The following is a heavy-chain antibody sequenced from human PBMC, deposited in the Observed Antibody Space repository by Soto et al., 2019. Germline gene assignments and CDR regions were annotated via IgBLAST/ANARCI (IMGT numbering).Heavy chain of an antibody. D-gene: IGHD2-2*01. V-gene: IGHV3-7*01. CDR2: IKQDGSDR. Sequence: HPGGSLRLSCAASGFTFSDYWMSWVRQAPGKGLGWVANIKQDGSDRYHVDSVKGRFTISRDNAKNSLYLQMNSLRADDTAMYYCARACNRSQSPYYSDLWGQGILVTVSS. CDR3: ARACNRSQSPYYSDL. CDR1: GFTFSDYW. J-gene: IGHJ4*02.